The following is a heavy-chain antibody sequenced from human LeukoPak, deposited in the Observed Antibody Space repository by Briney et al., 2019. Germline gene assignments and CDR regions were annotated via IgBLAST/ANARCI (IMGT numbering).Heavy chain of an antibody. J-gene: IGHJ6*03. D-gene: IGHD1-7*01. CDR3: AKTYELELPSYYYYYYMDV. CDR1: GFTFSSYA. V-gene: IGHV3-23*01. Sequence: GGSLRLSCAASGFTFSSYAMSLVRQAPGKGLEWVSAISGSGGSTYYADSVKGRFTISRDNSKNTLYLQMNSLRAEDTAVYYCAKTYELELPSYYYYYYMDVWGKGTTVTVSS. CDR2: ISGSGGST.